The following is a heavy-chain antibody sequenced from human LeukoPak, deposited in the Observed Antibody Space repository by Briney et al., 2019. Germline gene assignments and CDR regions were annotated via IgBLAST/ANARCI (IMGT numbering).Heavy chain of an antibody. CDR3: ARLHPRGAFDI. CDR2: IYYSGST. V-gene: IGHV4-39*01. Sequence: SETLSLTCTVSGGSISSSSYYWGWIRQPPGKGLEWIGSIYYSGSTYYNPSLKSRVTISVDTSKNQFSLKLSSVTAADTAVYYCARLHPRGAFDIWGQGTMVTVSS. J-gene: IGHJ3*02. D-gene: IGHD3-10*01. CDR1: GGSISSSSYY.